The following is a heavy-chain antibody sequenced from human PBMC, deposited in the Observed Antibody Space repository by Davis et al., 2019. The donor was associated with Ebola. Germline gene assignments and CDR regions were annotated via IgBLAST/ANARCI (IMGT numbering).Heavy chain of an antibody. CDR1: GFTVSSNY. D-gene: IGHD3-16*01. CDR3: AKDISVEIWHLGEFDY. CDR2: ISWNSGSI. Sequence: SLKISCAASGFTVSSNYMSWVRQAPGKGLEWVSGISWNSGSIGYADSVKGRFTISRDNAKNSLYLQMNSLRAEDTALYYCAKDISVEIWHLGEFDYWGQGTLVTVSS. V-gene: IGHV3-9*01. J-gene: IGHJ4*02.